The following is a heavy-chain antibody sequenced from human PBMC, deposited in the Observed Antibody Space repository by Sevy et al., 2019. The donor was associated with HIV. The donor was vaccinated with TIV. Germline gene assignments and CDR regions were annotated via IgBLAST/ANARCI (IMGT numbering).Heavy chain of an antibody. CDR2: VRSNANNYAT. CDR3: TLYCGGDCYSGQGTEYFQH. V-gene: IGHV3-73*01. D-gene: IGHD2-21*02. J-gene: IGHJ1*01. CDR1: GFTFSGSA. Sequence: EGSLRLSCAASGFTFSGSAMHWVRQASGKELEWVGRVRSNANNYATVYAASVKGRFTISRDDSKNTAYLQMNSPKTEDTAAYYCTLYCGGDCYSGQGTEYFQHWGQGTLVTVSS.